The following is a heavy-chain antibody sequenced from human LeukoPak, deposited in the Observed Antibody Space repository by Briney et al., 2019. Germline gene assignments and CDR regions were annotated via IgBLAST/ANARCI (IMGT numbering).Heavy chain of an antibody. CDR2: INPNSGGT. V-gene: IGHV1-2*06. Sequence: GASVKVSCKASGYTFTGYYMHWVRQAPGQGLEWMGRINPNSGGTNYAQKFQGRVTMTRDTSISTAYMELSRLRSDDTAVYYCAREGAGRDGYNLMFGYWDQGTLVTVSS. CDR1: GYTFTGYY. J-gene: IGHJ4*02. D-gene: IGHD5-24*01. CDR3: AREGAGRDGYNLMFGY.